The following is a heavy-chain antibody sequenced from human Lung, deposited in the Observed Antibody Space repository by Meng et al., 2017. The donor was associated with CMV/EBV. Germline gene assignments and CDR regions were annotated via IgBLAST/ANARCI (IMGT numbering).Heavy chain of an antibody. CDR1: RHTFTSYD. CDR2: MNPNSGNT. J-gene: IGHJ4*02. Sequence: KASRHTFTSYDINWVRQATGQGLEWMGWMNPNSGNTGYAQKFQGRVTMTRNTSISTAYMELSSLRSEDTAVYYCARGLQYSSGLTDYWGQGTLVTVSS. V-gene: IGHV1-8*01. D-gene: IGHD6-19*01. CDR3: ARGLQYSSGLTDY.